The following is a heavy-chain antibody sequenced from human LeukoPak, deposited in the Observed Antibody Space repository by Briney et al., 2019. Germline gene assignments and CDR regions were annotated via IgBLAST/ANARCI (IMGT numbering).Heavy chain of an antibody. V-gene: IGHV3-30-3*01. CDR2: MSYDGSNK. D-gene: IGHD1-26*01. CDR1: GFTFNTYT. Sequence: PGGSLRLSCAASGFTFNTYTMSWVRQAPGKGLEWVAVMSYDGSNKYYADSVKGRFTISRDNSKNTLYLQMNSLRAEDTAVYYCARSAQWELHNWFDPWGQGTLVTVSS. J-gene: IGHJ5*02. CDR3: ARSAQWELHNWFDP.